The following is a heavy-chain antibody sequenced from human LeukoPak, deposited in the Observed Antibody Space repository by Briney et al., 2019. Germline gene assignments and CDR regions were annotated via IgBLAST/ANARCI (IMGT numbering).Heavy chain of an antibody. V-gene: IGHV3-11*01. Sequence: PGGSLRLSCAASGFTFSDYYMSWIRQAPGKGLEWISYISSSGSTMYYADSVKGRFTISRDNAKNSLYLQMNSLRAEDTAMYYCARSPAAGSGWYDYFDYWGQGTLVTVSP. CDR2: ISSSGSTM. CDR3: ARSPAAGSGWYDYFDY. D-gene: IGHD6-19*01. CDR1: GFTFSDYY. J-gene: IGHJ4*02.